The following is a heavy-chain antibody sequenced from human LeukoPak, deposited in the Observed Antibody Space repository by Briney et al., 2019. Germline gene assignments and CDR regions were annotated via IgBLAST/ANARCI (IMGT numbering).Heavy chain of an antibody. J-gene: IGHJ5*02. CDR3: ARDPGLAVVRASPEGLGWFDP. CDR1: GGSISSYY. Sequence: NPSETLSLTCTVSGGSISSYYWSWIRQPPGKGLEWIGDSYYSGSTNYNPTGQSRVTISVDTSKNQCSLKLSSVAAADTAVYYCARDPGLAVVRASPEGLGWFDPWGQGTLVTVSS. V-gene: IGHV4-59*01. D-gene: IGHD6-19*01. CDR2: SYYSGST.